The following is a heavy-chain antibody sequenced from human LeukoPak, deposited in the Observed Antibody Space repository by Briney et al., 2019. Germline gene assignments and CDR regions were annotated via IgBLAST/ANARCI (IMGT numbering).Heavy chain of an antibody. Sequence: ASVKVSCKASGYTFTSYDSNWVRQATGQGLEWMGWMNPNSGNTGYAQEFQGRVTITRNTSISTAYMELSSLRSEDTAVYYCARAQVPAAYLRTNWFDPWGQGTLVTVSS. CDR1: GYTFTSYD. CDR2: MNPNSGNT. CDR3: ARAQVPAAYLRTNWFDP. D-gene: IGHD2-2*01. J-gene: IGHJ5*02. V-gene: IGHV1-8*03.